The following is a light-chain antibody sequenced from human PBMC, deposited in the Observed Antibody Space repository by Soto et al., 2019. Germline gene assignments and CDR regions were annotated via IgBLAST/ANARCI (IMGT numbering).Light chain of an antibody. J-gene: IGKJ1*01. V-gene: IGKV3-11*01. CDR1: QSVSTY. CDR2: DAS. CDR3: QQRFNWPPWT. Sequence: EIVLTQSPATLSLSPGERATLSCRASQSVSTYLAWYQQKPGQAPRLLISDASNRATGIPARFSGSGSGTDFTLTISSLEPEDFAVYYCQQRFNWPPWTFGQGTKVEIK.